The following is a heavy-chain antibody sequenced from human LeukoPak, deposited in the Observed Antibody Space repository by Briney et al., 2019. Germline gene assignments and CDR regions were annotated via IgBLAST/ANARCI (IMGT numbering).Heavy chain of an antibody. CDR2: ISGSGGST. J-gene: IGHJ6*04. CDR1: GFTFSSYA. CDR3: AELGITMIGGV. D-gene: IGHD3-10*02. Sequence: GGSLRLSCAASGFTFSSYAMSWVRQAPGKGLEWVSAISGSGGSTYYADSVKGRFTISRDNAKNSLYLQMNSLRAEDTAVYYCAELGITMIGGVWGKGTTVTVSS. V-gene: IGHV3-23*01.